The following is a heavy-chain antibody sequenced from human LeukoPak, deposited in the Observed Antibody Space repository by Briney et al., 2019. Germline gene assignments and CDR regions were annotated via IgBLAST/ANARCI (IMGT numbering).Heavy chain of an antibody. V-gene: IGHV4-39*01. Sequence: PSETLSLTCTVSGGSISSSSYYWGWIRQPPGKGPEWIGSIYYSGSTYYNPSLKSRVTISVDTAKNQFSLKPSSVTAADPAVYYCARGPRGYSGPTWGDPWGQGTLVTVSS. CDR1: GGSISSSSYY. J-gene: IGHJ5*02. CDR2: IYYSGST. D-gene: IGHD5-12*01. CDR3: ARGPRGYSGPTWGDP.